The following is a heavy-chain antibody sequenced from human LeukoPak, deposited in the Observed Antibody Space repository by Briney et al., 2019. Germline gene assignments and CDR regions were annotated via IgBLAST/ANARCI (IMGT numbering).Heavy chain of an antibody. CDR3: ARDSPGFVNSGY. CDR1: GFTFSSNA. Sequence: GGSLRLSCAASGFTFSSNAMSWVRQAPGKGLEWVSAISSAGGGTYYADSVKGRFTISRDTSKNTLYLQMNSLRAEDTAVYYCARDSPGFVNSGYWGQGTLVTVSS. V-gene: IGHV3-23*01. CDR2: ISSAGGGT. D-gene: IGHD3-22*01. J-gene: IGHJ4*02.